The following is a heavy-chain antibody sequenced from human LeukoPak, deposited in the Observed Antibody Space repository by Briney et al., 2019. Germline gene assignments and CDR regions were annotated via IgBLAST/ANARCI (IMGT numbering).Heavy chain of an antibody. Sequence: GGSLRLSCAASGFTFSSYSMNWVRQAPGKGLEWVSSISSSSSYIYYADSVKGRFTISRDNAKNSLYLQMNSLRAEDTAVYYCARGLYYYDSSGHRKIYYFDYWGQGTLVTVSS. J-gene: IGHJ4*02. D-gene: IGHD3-22*01. CDR2: ISSSSSYI. CDR3: ARGLYYYDSSGHRKIYYFDY. CDR1: GFTFSSYS. V-gene: IGHV3-21*01.